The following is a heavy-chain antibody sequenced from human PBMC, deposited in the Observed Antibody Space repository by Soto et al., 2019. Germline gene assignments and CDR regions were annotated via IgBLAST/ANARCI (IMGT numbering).Heavy chain of an antibody. V-gene: IGHV1-46*03. CDR2: INPSGST. J-gene: IGHJ4*02. CDR1: GGTFSNYT. Sequence: ASVKVFGRASGGTFSNYTISWVRQAPGQGLEWMGIINPSGSTTYAQKFRGRVTMTRDTSTSTVYMQLSSLRSEDTAVYYCARVYCSGGSCYSIDYWGQGTLVTVSS. CDR3: ARVYCSGGSCYSIDY. D-gene: IGHD2-15*01.